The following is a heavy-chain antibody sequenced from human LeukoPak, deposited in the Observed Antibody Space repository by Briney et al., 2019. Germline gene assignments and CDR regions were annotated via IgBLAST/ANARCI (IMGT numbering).Heavy chain of an antibody. CDR1: GFTLSSYE. CDR2: ISTSGSPI. V-gene: IGHV3-48*03. D-gene: IGHD3-3*01. J-gene: IGHJ4*02. CDR3: ARGRGVYDFWSGYFVY. Sequence: PGGSLRLSCAASGFTLSSYEMNWVRQAPGKGLEWVSYISTSGSPIYYADSVKGQFTISRDNAKNSVYLQMNSLRADDTAVYYCARGRGVYDFWSGYFVYWGQGTLVTVSS.